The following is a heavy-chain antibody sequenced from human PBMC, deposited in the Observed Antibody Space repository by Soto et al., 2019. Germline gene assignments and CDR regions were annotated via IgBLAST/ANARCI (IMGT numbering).Heavy chain of an antibody. D-gene: IGHD3-3*01. V-gene: IGHV3-23*04. CDR3: AKWSYLDY. CDR2: TSGSDGKT. CDR1: GFSFVSFA. J-gene: IGHJ4*02. Sequence: DVRLAESGGGLVQPGGSLRLSCTTSGFSFVSFAMTWVRQAPGKGLEWVATSGSDGKTYYADSVKGRFSISRDTSRNTLYLQMNSLRADDTAIYYCAKWSYLDYWGQGTRVTVSS.